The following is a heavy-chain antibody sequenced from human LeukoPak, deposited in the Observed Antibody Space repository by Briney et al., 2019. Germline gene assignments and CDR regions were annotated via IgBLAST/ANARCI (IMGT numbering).Heavy chain of an antibody. Sequence: GGSLRLSCAASGFTFSNYGMHWVRQAPGKGLEWVAVISSDGSNKYYADSVKGRFTISRDNSKNTLFLQMNSLRAEDTAVYYCAKDGLWFGDLTYFDYWGQGTLVTVSS. CDR2: ISSDGSNK. CDR3: AKDGLWFGDLTYFDY. V-gene: IGHV3-30*18. CDR1: GFTFSNYG. D-gene: IGHD3-10*01. J-gene: IGHJ4*02.